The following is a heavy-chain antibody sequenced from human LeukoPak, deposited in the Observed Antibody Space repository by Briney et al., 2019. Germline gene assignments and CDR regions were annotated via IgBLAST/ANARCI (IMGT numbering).Heavy chain of an antibody. CDR3: AEGSVVVVPAALNWFDP. D-gene: IGHD2-2*01. V-gene: IGHV3-23*01. CDR1: GFAFSSYA. Sequence: GRSLRLSCAASGFAFSSYATSWVTQAPGKGLEWVSAISGRGGSTYYADSVKGRFTISRDNSKNTLYLQMNSLRAEDTAVYYCAEGSVVVVPAALNWFDPWGQGTLVTVSS. CDR2: ISGRGGST. J-gene: IGHJ5*02.